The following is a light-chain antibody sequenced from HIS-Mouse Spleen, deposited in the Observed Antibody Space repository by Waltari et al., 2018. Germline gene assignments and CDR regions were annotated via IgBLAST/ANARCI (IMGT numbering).Light chain of an antibody. J-gene: IGLJ2*01. CDR3: YSTDSSGNHRV. V-gene: IGLV3-10*01. CDR1: ALPKKY. Sequence: SYELTQPPSVSVSPGQTARITCSGDALPKKYAYWYQQKSGQAPVLVIYEDSKRHSGIPERFSGYSSGKMATLTISGAQVEDEADYYCYSTDSSGNHRVFGGGTKLTVL. CDR2: EDS.